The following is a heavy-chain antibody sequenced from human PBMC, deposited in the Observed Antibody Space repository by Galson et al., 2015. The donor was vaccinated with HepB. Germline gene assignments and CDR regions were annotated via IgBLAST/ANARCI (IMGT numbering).Heavy chain of an antibody. CDR3: AKVGVRDYYDSSGYYDY. V-gene: IGHV3-23*01. CDR2: ISGSGGGT. CDR1: GFTFSSYA. D-gene: IGHD3-22*01. Sequence: SLRLSCAASGFTFSSYAMSWVRQAPGKGLEWVSAISGSGGGTYYADSVKGRFTISRDNSKNTLYLQMNSLRAEDTAVYYCAKVGVRDYYDSSGYYDYWGQGTLVTVSS. J-gene: IGHJ4*02.